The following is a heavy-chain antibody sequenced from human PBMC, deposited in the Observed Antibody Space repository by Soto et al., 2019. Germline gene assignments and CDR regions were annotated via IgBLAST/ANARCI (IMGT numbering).Heavy chain of an antibody. V-gene: IGHV1-18*01. CDR3: ARDRGEDLAYCGGDCRLAFDY. CDR2: ISAYNGNT. D-gene: IGHD2-21*02. J-gene: IGHJ4*02. Sequence: ASVKVSCKASGYTFTSYGISWVRQAPGQGLEWMGWISAYNGNTNYAQKLQGRVTMTTDTSTSTAYMELRSLRSDDTAVYYCARDRGEDLAYCGGDCRLAFDYWGQGTLVTVSS. CDR1: GYTFTSYG.